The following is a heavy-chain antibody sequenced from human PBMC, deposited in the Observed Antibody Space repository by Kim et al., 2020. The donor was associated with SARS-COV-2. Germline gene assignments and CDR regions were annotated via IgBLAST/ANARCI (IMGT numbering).Heavy chain of an antibody. J-gene: IGHJ4*02. CDR2: INHSGST. CDR3: ARYIVVVPAASYVFDY. V-gene: IGHV4-34*01. D-gene: IGHD2-2*01. CDR1: GGSFSGYY. Sequence: SETLSLTCAVYGGSFSGYYWSWIRQPPGKGLEWIGEINHSGSTNYNPSLKSRVTISVDTSKNQFSLKLSSVTAADTAVYYCARYIVVVPAASYVFDYWGQGTLVTVSS.